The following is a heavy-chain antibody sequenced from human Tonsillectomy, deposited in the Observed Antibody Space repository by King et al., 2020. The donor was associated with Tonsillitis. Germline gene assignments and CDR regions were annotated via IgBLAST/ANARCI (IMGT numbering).Heavy chain of an antibody. Sequence: VQLVESGGGVVQPGGSLRLSCAPSGFTLNDYGMSWIRQAPGKGLEWVAYIRAGGTNEYYADSVTGRFTISRDNSRNKLYLQMNSLRTEDTAVYYCAKRRHDSSGYYSCFDSWGQGTLVTVSS. CDR3: AKRRHDSSGYYSCFDS. V-gene: IGHV3-30*02. D-gene: IGHD3-22*01. J-gene: IGHJ4*02. CDR2: IRAGGTNE. CDR1: GFTLNDYG.